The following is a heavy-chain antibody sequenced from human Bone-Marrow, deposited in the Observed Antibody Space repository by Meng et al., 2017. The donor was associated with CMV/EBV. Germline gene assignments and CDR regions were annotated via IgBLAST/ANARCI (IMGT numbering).Heavy chain of an antibody. D-gene: IGHD5-12*01. Sequence: GGSLRLSCVASGFSFSKHWMSWVRQAPGKGLEYLANINLYGSEKYYMDSVKGRFTISRDNAKNSLFLQMNSLRAEDTAVYYCVTDQDRLGGIWGQGTMVTVSS. J-gene: IGHJ3*02. CDR1: GFSFSKHW. V-gene: IGHV3-7*01. CDR2: INLYGSEK. CDR3: VTDQDRLGGI.